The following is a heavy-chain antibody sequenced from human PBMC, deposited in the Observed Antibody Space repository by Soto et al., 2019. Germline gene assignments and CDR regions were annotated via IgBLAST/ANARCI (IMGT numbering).Heavy chain of an antibody. J-gene: IGHJ6*02. CDR3: ARFAWNFYKTGDV. V-gene: IGHV1-2*02. D-gene: IGHD3-10*01. CDR1: GYTFTGYY. CDR2: INTNSGGT. Sequence: PLASVKVSCKASGYTFTGYYMHWVRQAPGQGLEWMGWINTNSGGTNYAQKFQGRVTMTRDTSISTAYMELSRLRSDDTAVYYCARFAWNFYKTGDVWGQGTTVTVSS.